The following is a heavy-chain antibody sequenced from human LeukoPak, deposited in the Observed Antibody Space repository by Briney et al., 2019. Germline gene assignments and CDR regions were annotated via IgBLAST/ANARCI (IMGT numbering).Heavy chain of an antibody. V-gene: IGHV4-59*01. J-gene: IGHJ3*02. D-gene: IGHD6-13*01. CDR1: GGSISSYY. CDR3: ARDREIKKYSSSWYGAFDI. Sequence: SETLSLACTVSGGSISSYYWSWIRQPPGKGLEWIGYIYYSGSTNYNPSLKSRVTISEDTSKNQFSLKLSSVTAADTAVYYCARDREIKKYSSSWYGAFDIWGQGTMVTVSS. CDR2: IYYSGST.